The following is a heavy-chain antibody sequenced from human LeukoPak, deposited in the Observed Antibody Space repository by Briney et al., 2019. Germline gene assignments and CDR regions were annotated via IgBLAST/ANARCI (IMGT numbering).Heavy chain of an antibody. CDR2: ISGSGGST. D-gene: IGHD3-3*01. CDR1: GFTFSSYA. V-gene: IGHV3-23*01. J-gene: IGHJ3*02. Sequence: GGSLRLSCAASGFTFSSYAMSWVRQAPGKGLEWVSAISGSGGSTYYADSVKGRFTISRDNSKNTLYLQMNSLRAEDTAVYYWAKGVGVVPNNQDVLDMWGKGTRVTVSS. CDR3: AKGVGVVPNNQDVLDM.